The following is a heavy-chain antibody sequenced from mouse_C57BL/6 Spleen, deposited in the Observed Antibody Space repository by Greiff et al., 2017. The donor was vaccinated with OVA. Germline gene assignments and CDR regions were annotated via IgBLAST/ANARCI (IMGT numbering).Heavy chain of an antibody. CDR3: ARHPPTGEGTLYVGYHVGVDY. J-gene: IGHJ2*01. Sequence: EVQLQQSGPELVKPGASVKMSCKASGYTFTDYNMHWVKQSHGKSLEWIGYINHNNGGTSYNQKFKGKATLTVNKSSSTAYMELRILTSEDSAVYYCARHPPTGEGTLYVGYHVGVDYWGQGTTLTVSS. CDR1: GYTFTDYN. D-gene: IGHD2-3*01. CDR2: INHNNGGT. V-gene: IGHV1-22*01.